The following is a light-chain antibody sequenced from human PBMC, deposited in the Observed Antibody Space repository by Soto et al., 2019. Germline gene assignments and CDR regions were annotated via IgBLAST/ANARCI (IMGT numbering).Light chain of an antibody. Sequence: QSVLTQPASVSGSPGQSITISCTGTSSDVGGYNYVSWYQQHPGKAPKVMIYEVNNRPSGVSNRFSGSKSGNTASLTISGLQAEDEADYYCSSYRSSSTYVFGSGTKLTVL. V-gene: IGLV2-14*01. CDR2: EVN. J-gene: IGLJ1*01. CDR3: SSYRSSSTYV. CDR1: SSDVGGYNY.